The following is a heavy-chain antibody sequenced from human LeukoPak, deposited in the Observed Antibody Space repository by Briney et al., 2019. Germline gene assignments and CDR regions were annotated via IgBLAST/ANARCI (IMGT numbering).Heavy chain of an antibody. Sequence: SETLSLTCAVYGGSFSGYYWSWIRQPPGKGPEWIGEINHSGSTNYNPSLKSRVTISVDTSKNQFSLKLSSVTAADTAVYYCARGRSTTVVTSSYWYFDLWGRGTLVTVSS. V-gene: IGHV4-34*01. CDR2: INHSGST. J-gene: IGHJ2*01. D-gene: IGHD4-23*01. CDR3: ARGRSTTVVTSSYWYFDL. CDR1: GGSFSGYY.